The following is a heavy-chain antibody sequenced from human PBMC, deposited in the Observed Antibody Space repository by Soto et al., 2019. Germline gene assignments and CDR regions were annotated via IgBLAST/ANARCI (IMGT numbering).Heavy chain of an antibody. D-gene: IGHD3-22*01. CDR1: GYIFTTYG. J-gene: IGHJ4*02. Sequence: SVKVSCKASGYIFTTYGVNWVRQAPGQGLEWMGRIIPILGIANYAQKFQGRVTITADKSTSTAYMELSSLRSEDTAVYYCASGPYDSSGYWLPNFDYWGQGTLVTVSS. CDR3: ASGPYDSSGYWLPNFDY. V-gene: IGHV1-69*04. CDR2: IIPILGIA.